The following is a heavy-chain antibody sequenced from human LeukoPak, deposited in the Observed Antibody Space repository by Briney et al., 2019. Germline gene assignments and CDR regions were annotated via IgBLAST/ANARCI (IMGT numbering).Heavy chain of an antibody. V-gene: IGHV3-48*01. CDR3: AKDLQSPRFTFGGPYYYYGMDV. D-gene: IGHD3-16*01. CDR1: GFTFSDYS. CDR2: ISSSSRTI. J-gene: IGHJ6*02. Sequence: GGSLRLSCAASGFTFSDYSMNWVRQAPGKGLEWLSYISSSSRTIYYADSVRGRFTVSRDNAKDSLYLQLNSLRAEDTAVYYCAKDLQSPRFTFGGPYYYYGMDVWGQGTTVTVSS.